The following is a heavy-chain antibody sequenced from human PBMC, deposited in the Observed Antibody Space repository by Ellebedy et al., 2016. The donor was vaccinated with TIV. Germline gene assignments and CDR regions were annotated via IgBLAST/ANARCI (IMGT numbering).Heavy chain of an antibody. D-gene: IGHD3-22*01. CDR2: INPSGGST. J-gene: IGHJ4*02. Sequence: AASVKVSCKASGYTFSNYFMHWLRQAPGQGLEWMGIINPSGGSTTYAQILQGRVIMTRDTPTTTVYMELSSLRSEDTAVYYCATARNYDSSGYYRFDYWGQGTRVTVSS. V-gene: IGHV1-46*04. CDR1: GYTFSNYF. CDR3: ATARNYDSSGYYRFDY.